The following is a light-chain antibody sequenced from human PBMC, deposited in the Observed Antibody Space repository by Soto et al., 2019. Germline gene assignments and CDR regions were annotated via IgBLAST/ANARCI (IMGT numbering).Light chain of an antibody. CDR3: QQFESTPPT. V-gene: IGKV4-1*01. CDR1: QSVLYSSNNKNY. CDR2: WAS. J-gene: IGKJ2*01. Sequence: DIVMTQSPDSLAVSLGERATINCKSSQSVLYSSNNKNYLAWYQQRPGQPPKLLIYWASTRESGVPDRFSGVGSGTEFTLTITSLQAEDVAVYCCQQFESTPPTFGQGTKLEIQ.